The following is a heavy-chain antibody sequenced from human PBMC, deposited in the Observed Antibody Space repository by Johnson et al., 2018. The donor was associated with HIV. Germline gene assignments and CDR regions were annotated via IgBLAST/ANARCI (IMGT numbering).Heavy chain of an antibody. D-gene: IGHD4-11*01. J-gene: IGHJ3*02. Sequence: VHLVESGGGLVQPGRSLRLSCAASGFTFDDYAMHWVRQAPGKGLEWVSGISWNSGSIGYADSVKGRFTISRDNAKNSLYLQMNSLRAEDTALYYCAKETRDSRSAFDIWGQGTLVTVSS. CDR3: AKETRDSRSAFDI. CDR1: GFTFDDYA. V-gene: IGHV3-9*01. CDR2: ISWNSGSI.